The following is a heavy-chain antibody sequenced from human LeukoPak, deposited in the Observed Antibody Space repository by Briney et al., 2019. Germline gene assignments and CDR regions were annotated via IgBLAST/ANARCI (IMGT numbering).Heavy chain of an antibody. CDR3: ARDSHSSGGWDLPH. CDR2: MSSDGSTD. CDR1: GFTFSSYT. J-gene: IGHJ4*02. Sequence: GGSLRLSCAASGFTFSSYTMHWVRQAPGKGLEWVAAMSSDGSTDRCADSVKGRFTTSRDNSKNTLFLQMNSLRPEDTAVYYCARDSHSSGGWDLPHWGQGTLVIVSS. D-gene: IGHD1-26*01. V-gene: IGHV3-30*04.